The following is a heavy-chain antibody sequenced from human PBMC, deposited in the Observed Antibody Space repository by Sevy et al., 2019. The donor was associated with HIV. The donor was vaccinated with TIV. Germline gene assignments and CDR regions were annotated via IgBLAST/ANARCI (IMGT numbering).Heavy chain of an antibody. CDR1: GFTFSDYY. CDR2: ISGSGSTM. V-gene: IGHV3-11*01. Sequence: GGSLRLSCAASGFTFSDYYMNWIRQAPGKGLKWVSYISGSGSTMYYADSVKGRFTISKDNAKNSLYLQMNSLRVEDTAVYYCARSLTQIRDAFEIWGQWTMVTVS. J-gene: IGHJ3*02. CDR3: ARSLTQIRDAFEI.